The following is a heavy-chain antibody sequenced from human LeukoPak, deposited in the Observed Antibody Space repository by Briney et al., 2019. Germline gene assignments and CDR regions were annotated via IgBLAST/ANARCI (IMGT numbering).Heavy chain of an antibody. CDR2: ISYDGSNK. Sequence: GGSLRLSCAASGFTFSSYAMHWVRQAPGKGLEWVAVISYDGSNKYYADSVKGRFTISRDNSKNTLYLQMNSMRAEDTAVYYCARGFDYWGQGTLVTVPS. CDR3: ARGFDY. V-gene: IGHV3-30-3*01. J-gene: IGHJ4*02. CDR1: GFTFSSYA.